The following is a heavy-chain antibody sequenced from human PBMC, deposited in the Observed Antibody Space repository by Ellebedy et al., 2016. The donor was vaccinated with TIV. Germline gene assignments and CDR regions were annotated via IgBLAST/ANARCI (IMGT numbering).Heavy chain of an antibody. V-gene: IGHV3-11*01. Sequence: GESLKISXSTSGFTFSNYYMAWMRQAPGRGLEWVSYISGSGDSLHYAESVKGRFTISRDNAKNSLYLQMQSLSAADTAVYYCARDTSSEGYSYGPDYWGQGSLVTVSA. J-gene: IGHJ4*02. CDR2: ISGSGDSL. D-gene: IGHD5-18*01. CDR3: ARDTSSEGYSYGPDY. CDR1: GFTFSNYY.